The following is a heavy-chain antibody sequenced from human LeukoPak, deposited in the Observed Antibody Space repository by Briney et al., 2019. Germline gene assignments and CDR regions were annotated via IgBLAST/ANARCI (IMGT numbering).Heavy chain of an antibody. D-gene: IGHD2-2*01. CDR2: INPNSGGT. Sequence: ASVKVSRKASGYTFTGYYMHWVRQAPGQGLEWMGWINPNSGGTNYAQKFQGRVTMTRDTSISTAYMELSRLRSDDTAVYYCARECRSTSCYGGGPYYYYYGMDVWGQGTTVTVSS. CDR3: ARECRSTSCYGGGPYYYYYGMDV. CDR1: GYTFTGYY. V-gene: IGHV1-2*02. J-gene: IGHJ6*02.